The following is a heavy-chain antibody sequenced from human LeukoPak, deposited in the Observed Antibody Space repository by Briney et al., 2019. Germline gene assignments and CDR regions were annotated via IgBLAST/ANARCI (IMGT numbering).Heavy chain of an antibody. CDR3: ARGYGYGDYAIDY. CDR1: GGSISSYY. D-gene: IGHD4-17*01. V-gene: IGHV4-59*01. CDR2: IYYSGST. J-gene: IGHJ4*02. Sequence: SETLSLTCTVSGGSISSYYWSWLRQPPGKGLEWIGYIYYSGSTNYNPSLKSRVTISVDTSKNQFSLKLSSVTAADTAVYYCARGYGYGDYAIDYWGQGTLVTVSS.